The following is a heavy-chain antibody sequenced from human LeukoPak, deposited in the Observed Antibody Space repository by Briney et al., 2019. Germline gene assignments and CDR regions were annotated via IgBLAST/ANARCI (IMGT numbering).Heavy chain of an antibody. CDR1: GGSISSYY. CDR2: IYYSGST. Sequence: PSETLSLTCTVSGGSISSYYWSWIRQPPGKGLEWIGYIYYSGSTNYNPSLKSRVTISVDTSKNQFSLKLSSVTAADTAVYYCARSSSWYSGNAFDIWGQGTMVTVSS. CDR3: ARSSSWYSGNAFDI. J-gene: IGHJ3*02. V-gene: IGHV4-59*08. D-gene: IGHD6-13*01.